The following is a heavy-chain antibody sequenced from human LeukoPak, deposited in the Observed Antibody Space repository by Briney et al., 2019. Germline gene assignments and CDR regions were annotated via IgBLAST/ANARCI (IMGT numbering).Heavy chain of an antibody. CDR2: ISASGSIT. CDR1: GFTFSSYA. CDR3: ARDVRVCSGGGCYGWFDP. J-gene: IGHJ5*02. Sequence: GGSLRLSCAASGFTFSSYAMSWVRQAPGKGLEWVSAISASGSITYYADSVKGRFTISRDNSKNTLYLQMNGLRAEDTALYYCARDVRVCSGGGCYGWFDPWGQGTLVTVSS. D-gene: IGHD2-15*01. V-gene: IGHV3-23*01.